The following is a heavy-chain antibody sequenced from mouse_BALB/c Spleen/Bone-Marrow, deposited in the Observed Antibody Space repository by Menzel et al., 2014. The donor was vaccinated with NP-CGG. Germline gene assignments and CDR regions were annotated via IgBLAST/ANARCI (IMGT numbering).Heavy chain of an antibody. CDR2: INPYNGGT. CDR3: ARSHGSSYYYFDY. Sequence: EVQRVESGPELVKPGASMKISCKASGYSFTGYTMNWVKQSHGKNLEWIGLINPYNGGTSYNQKFKGKATLTVDKSSSTAYMELLSLTSEDSAVYYCARSHGSSYYYFDYWGQGTTLTVSS. J-gene: IGHJ2*01. D-gene: IGHD1-1*01. V-gene: IGHV1-18*01. CDR1: GYSFTGYT.